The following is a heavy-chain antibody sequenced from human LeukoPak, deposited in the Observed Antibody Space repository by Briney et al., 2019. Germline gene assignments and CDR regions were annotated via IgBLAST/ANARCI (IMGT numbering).Heavy chain of an antibody. CDR1: GFTFSSYW. D-gene: IGHD1-7*01. CDR3: ARDRTTYYYYGMDV. Sequence: GGSLRPSCAASGFTFSSYWMSWVRQAPGKGLEWVANIKQDGSEKYYVDSVKGRFTISRDNAKNSLYPQMNSLRAEDTAVYYCARDRTTYYYYGMDVWGQGTTVTVSS. J-gene: IGHJ6*02. CDR2: IKQDGSEK. V-gene: IGHV3-7*01.